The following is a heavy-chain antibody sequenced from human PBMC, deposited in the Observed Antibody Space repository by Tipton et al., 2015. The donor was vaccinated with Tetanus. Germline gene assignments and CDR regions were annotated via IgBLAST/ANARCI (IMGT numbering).Heavy chain of an antibody. CDR2: ISGSRLTP. Sequence: SLRLSCAASGFTFTSYTMNWVRQAPGNGLEWVAAISGSRLTPYYADSVKGRFTISRDNSKNTLSLQLNSLRADDTATYYCAKEALGVLNLWGKGTTVIVSS. CDR3: AKEALGVLNL. CDR1: GFTFTSYT. J-gene: IGHJ6*04. D-gene: IGHD1-14*01. V-gene: IGHV3-23*01.